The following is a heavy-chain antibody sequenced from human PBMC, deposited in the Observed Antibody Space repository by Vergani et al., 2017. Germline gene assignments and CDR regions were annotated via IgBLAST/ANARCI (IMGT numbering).Heavy chain of an antibody. J-gene: IGHJ6*02. CDR3: ARSAAAGTFDYYGMDV. D-gene: IGHD6-13*01. CDR2: IYPGDSDT. Sequence: EVQLVQSGAEVKKPGESLKISCKGSGYSFTSYWIGWVRQMPGKGLEWMGIIYPGDSDTRYSPSFQGQVTISAEKSISTAYLQWSSLEASDTAMYYCARSAAAGTFDYYGMDVWGQGTTVTVSS. V-gene: IGHV5-51*01. CDR1: GYSFTSYW.